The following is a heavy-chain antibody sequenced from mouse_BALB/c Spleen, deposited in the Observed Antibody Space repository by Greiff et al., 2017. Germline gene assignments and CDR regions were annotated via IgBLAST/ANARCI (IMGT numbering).Heavy chain of an antibody. V-gene: IGHV3-6*02. D-gene: IGHD1-1*01. J-gene: IGHJ4*01. Sequence: EVKLMESGPGLVKPSQSLSLTCSVTGYSITSGYYWNWIRQFPGNKLEWMGYISYDGSNNYNPSLKNRISITRDTSKNQFFLKLNSVTTEDTATYYCAREEGITTVDYAMDYWGQGTSVTVSS. CDR2: ISYDGSN. CDR1: GYSITSGYY. CDR3: AREEGITTVDYAMDY.